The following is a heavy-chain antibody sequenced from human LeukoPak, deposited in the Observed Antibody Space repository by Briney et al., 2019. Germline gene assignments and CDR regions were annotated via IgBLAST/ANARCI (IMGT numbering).Heavy chain of an antibody. D-gene: IGHD6-13*01. CDR3: ARTTGYSSSWYNYYYMDV. CDR1: GGSFSGYY. Sequence: PSETLSLTCAVYGGSFSGYYWSWICQPPGKGLEWIGEINHSGSTNYNPSLKSRVTISVDTSKNQFSLKLSSVTAADTAVYYCARTTGYSSSWYNYYYMDVWGKGTTVTVSS. CDR2: INHSGST. J-gene: IGHJ6*03. V-gene: IGHV4-34*01.